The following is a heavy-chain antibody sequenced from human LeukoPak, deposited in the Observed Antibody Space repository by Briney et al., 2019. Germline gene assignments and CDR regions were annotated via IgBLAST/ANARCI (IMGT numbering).Heavy chain of an antibody. V-gene: IGHV3-11*01. CDR3: ARDLGYSGYDDYYYGMDV. J-gene: IGHJ6*02. CDR1: GFTFSDYY. CDR2: ISSSGSTI. D-gene: IGHD5-12*01. Sequence: GGSLRLSCAASGFTFSDYYMSWIRQAPGKGLEWVSYISSSGSTIYYADSVKGRFTISRDNAKNSLYLQMNSLRAEDTAVYYCARDLGYSGYDDYYYGMDVWGQGTTVTVSS.